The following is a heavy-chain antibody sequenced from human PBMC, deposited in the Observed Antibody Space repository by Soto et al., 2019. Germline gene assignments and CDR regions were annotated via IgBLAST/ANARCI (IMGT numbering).Heavy chain of an antibody. CDR1: GFSISNYT. V-gene: IGHV3-21*01. CDR2: LSSGSSYL. Sequence: EVQLVESGGGLVKPGGSLRLSCTASGFSISNYTMNWVRQAPGKGLEWVASLSSGSSYLYYADSVRGRFTSYRDNGKNSLFLRMNSLRAEDPAVYYCARSIGADYGIWDLKKLSGWFDPWGQGTLVTVAS. D-gene: IGHD4-17*01. CDR3: ARSIGADYGIWDLKKLSGWFDP. J-gene: IGHJ5*02.